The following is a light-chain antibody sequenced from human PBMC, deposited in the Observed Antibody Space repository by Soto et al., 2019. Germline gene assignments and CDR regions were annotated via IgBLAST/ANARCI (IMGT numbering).Light chain of an antibody. CDR3: HQYGSSPLT. CDR1: HTVRNNY. Sequence: FVLAHSPGTLSFSPGEIATLSCRASHTVRNNYLAWYQQKPGQAPRLLIYYASSRATGIPDRFSGGGSGTDFTLTITRREPEDFAVDYCHQYGSSPLTFGGGTKVDIK. CDR2: YAS. V-gene: IGKV3-20*01. J-gene: IGKJ4*01.